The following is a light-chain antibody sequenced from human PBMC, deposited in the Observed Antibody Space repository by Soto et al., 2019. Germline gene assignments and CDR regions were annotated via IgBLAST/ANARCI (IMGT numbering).Light chain of an antibody. V-gene: IGKV1-39*01. CDR1: QTVESY. CDR2: GAA. Sequence: DIQMTQSPSSLYASIGDRVTITCRASQTVESYLNWYQHKPGKAPQLLISGAATLRGGVPSRFSGSASGPDVTLTRRSRQPEDVATYYCEQCYSTPYPLGKGTKL. CDR3: EQCYSTPYP. J-gene: IGKJ2*01.